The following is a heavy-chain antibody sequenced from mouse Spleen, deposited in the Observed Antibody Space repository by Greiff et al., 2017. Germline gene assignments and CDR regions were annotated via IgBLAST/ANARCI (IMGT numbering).Heavy chain of an antibody. V-gene: IGHV1-63*01. CDR2: IYPGGGYT. D-gene: IGHD1-1*01. CDR1: GYTFTNYW. Sequence: QVQLQQSGAELVRPGTSVKMSCKASGYTFTNYWIGWAKQRPGHGLEWIGDIYPGGGYTNYNEKFKGKATLTADKSSSTAYMQFSSLTSEDSAIYYCARRGNYGSSWFAYWGQGTLVTVSA. CDR3: ARRGNYGSSWFAY. J-gene: IGHJ3*01.